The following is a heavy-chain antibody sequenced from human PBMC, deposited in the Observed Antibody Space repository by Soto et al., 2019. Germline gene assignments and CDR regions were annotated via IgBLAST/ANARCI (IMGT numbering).Heavy chain of an antibody. V-gene: IGHV3-7*03. J-gene: IGHJ4*02. CDR1: GFTFSHFW. CDR2: IKADGREK. CDR3: ARDVI. Sequence: EVQLVESGGGLVQPGGSLTLSCAASGFTFSHFWLSWVRQAPGEGLEWVASIKADGREKTYVDAVRGRFPISRDNAKNSLYLQMNSLTADDTAVYFCARDVIWGQGSLVTVSS.